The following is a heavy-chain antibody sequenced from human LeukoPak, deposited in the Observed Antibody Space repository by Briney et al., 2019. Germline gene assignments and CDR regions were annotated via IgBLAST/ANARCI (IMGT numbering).Heavy chain of an antibody. CDR3: ASARIIGTTSLFDY. CDR1: GYSISSSNW. D-gene: IGHD1-7*01. J-gene: IGHJ4*02. Sequence: SDTLSLTCAVSGYSISSSNWWGWIRQPPGKGLEWIGYIYYSGSTNYNPSLKSRVTMSVDTSKNQFSLKLSSVTAADTAVYYCASARIIGTTSLFDYWGQGTLVTVSS. V-gene: IGHV4-28*01. CDR2: IYYSGST.